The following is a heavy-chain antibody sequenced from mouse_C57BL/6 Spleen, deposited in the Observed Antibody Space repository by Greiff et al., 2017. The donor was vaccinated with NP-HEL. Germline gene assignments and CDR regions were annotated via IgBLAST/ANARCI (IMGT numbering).Heavy chain of an antibody. CDR1: GFTFSDYG. V-gene: IGHV5-17*01. Sequence: EVQRVESGGGLVKPGGSLKLSCAASGFTFSDYGMHWVRQAPEKGLEWVAYISSGSSTIYYTETVKGRFTISRDNAKKTLFLQRTSLRSEDTAMYYCARDSYGLMDYWGQGTSVTVSS. CDR3: ARDSYGLMDY. D-gene: IGHD1-1*02. J-gene: IGHJ4*01. CDR2: ISSGSSTI.